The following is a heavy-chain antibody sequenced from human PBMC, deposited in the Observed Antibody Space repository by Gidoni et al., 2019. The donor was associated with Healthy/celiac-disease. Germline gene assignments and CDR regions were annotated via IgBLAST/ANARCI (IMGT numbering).Heavy chain of an antibody. V-gene: IGHV3-23*01. CDR2: ISGSGGST. CDR1: GFTFSSYA. Sequence: EVQLLESGGGLVQPGGSLRLSCAASGFTFSSYAMSWVRQAPGKGLEWVSAISGSGGSTYYADSVKGRFTISRDNSKNTLYLQMNSLRAEDTAVYYCAKDTTVTTSSYYYGMDVWGQGTTVTVSS. D-gene: IGHD4-17*01. J-gene: IGHJ6*02. CDR3: AKDTTVTTSSYYYGMDV.